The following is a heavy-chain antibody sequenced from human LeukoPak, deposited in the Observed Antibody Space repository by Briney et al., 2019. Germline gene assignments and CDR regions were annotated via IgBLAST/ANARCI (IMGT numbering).Heavy chain of an antibody. D-gene: IGHD1-7*01. CDR3: ARRWNYGRNYYIDV. Sequence: SETLSLTCAVSGGSFSNYYWSWVRQPPGKGLEGIGEINDSGRINYNPSLMSRVTVSVDTSKNQFSLRLTSVTATDTAVYYCARRWNYGRNYYIDVWGNGATVSVSS. J-gene: IGHJ6*03. V-gene: IGHV4-34*01. CDR1: GGSFSNYY. CDR2: INDSGRI.